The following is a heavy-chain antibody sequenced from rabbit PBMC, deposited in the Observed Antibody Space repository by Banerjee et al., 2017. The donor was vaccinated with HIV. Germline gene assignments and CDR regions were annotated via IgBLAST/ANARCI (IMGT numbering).Heavy chain of an antibody. J-gene: IGHJ4*01. V-gene: IGHV1S7*01. CDR3: VRAYNSGWGGYFNL. Sequence: QSLEESGGDLVKPGASLTLTCKASGFTLSSYYMSWVRQAPGTGLEWIGIIYAGKGSTDYASWVNGRFTISSDNAQNTVDLQMNSLTPADTATHFSVRAYNSGWGGYFNLWGPGTLVTVS. CDR1: GFTLSSYY. CDR2: IYAGKGST. D-gene: IGHD4-1*01.